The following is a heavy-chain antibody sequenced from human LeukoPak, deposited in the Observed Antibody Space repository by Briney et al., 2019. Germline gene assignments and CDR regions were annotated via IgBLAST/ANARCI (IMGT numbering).Heavy chain of an antibody. D-gene: IGHD3-9*01. CDR2: ISGSGGST. CDR1: GFTFRSYA. CDR3: AKGAFDILDVFDI. V-gene: IGHV3-23*01. J-gene: IGHJ3*02. Sequence: GGSLRLSCAASGFTFRSYAMTWVRQAPGKGLEWVSGISGSGGSTYYADSVKGWFTISRDNSKNTLYLQMNSLRAEDTAVYYCAKGAFDILDVFDIWGQGIMVTVSS.